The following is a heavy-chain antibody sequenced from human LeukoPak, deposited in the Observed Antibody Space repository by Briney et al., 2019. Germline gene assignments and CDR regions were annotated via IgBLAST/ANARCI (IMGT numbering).Heavy chain of an antibody. Sequence: GVSLRLSCAASGFTVSSNYMSWVRQAPGKGLEWVSVIYSGGSTYYADSVKGRFTISRDNSKNTLYLQMNSLRAEDTAVYYCARDTLPDSNGDYWGQGTLVTVSS. D-gene: IGHD1-1*01. CDR2: IYSGGST. J-gene: IGHJ4*02. V-gene: IGHV3-53*01. CDR3: ARDTLPDSNGDY. CDR1: GFTVSSNY.